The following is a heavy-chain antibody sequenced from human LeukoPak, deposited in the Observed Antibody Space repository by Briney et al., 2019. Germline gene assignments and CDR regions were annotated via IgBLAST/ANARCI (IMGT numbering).Heavy chain of an antibody. CDR2: ISACNGNA. CDR3: ARVITLLGYCSGGSCRGGDDY. Sequence: GASVKVSCRASGGTFSSYAISWVRQAPGQGLEWMGWISACNGNANYAQKLQGRVTMTTDTSTSTAYMELRSLRSDDTAVYYCARVITLLGYCSGGSCRGGDDYWGQGTLVTVSS. CDR1: GGTFSSYA. D-gene: IGHD2-15*01. V-gene: IGHV1-18*01. J-gene: IGHJ4*02.